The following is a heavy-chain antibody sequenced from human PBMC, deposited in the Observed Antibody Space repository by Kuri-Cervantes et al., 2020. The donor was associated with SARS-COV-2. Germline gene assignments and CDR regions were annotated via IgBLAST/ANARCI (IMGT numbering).Heavy chain of an antibody. V-gene: IGHV3-23*01. CDR3: AKDLGRPNWFDP. J-gene: IGHJ5*02. CDR2: ISGSGGSA. Sequence: GESLKSSCTASRFTFNTYAMSWVRQAPGKGLEWVSAISGSGGSAYYADSVKGRFTISRDNSKNTLYLQMNSLRAEDTAVYYCAKDLGRPNWFDPWGQGTLVTVSS. CDR1: RFTFNTYA.